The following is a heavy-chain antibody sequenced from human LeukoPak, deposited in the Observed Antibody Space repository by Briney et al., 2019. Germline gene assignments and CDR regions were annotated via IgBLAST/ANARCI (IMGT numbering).Heavy chain of an antibody. CDR3: ARRRDLYSGSYYPFDY. CDR2: IYPGDSET. CDR1: GYRFTNYW. J-gene: IGHJ4*02. V-gene: IGHV5-51*01. D-gene: IGHD1-26*01. Sequence: GESLKISCKGSGYRFTNYWNGWVRQMPGKGLEWMGIIYPGDSETRYSPSFQGQVTISADKPISTAYLQWSSLKASDTAMYYCARRRDLYSGSYYPFDYWGQGTLVTVSS.